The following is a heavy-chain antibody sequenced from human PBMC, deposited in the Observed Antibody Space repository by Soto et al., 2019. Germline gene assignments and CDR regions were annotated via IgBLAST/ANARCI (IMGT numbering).Heavy chain of an antibody. CDR3: AKDLFSGVAYFGH. V-gene: IGHV1-8*01. CDR2: MNPNSGNT. D-gene: IGHD3-3*01. Sequence: ASVKVSCKASGHTFTSYDINWVRQATGQGLEWMGWMNPNSGNTGYAQKFQGRVTMTRNTSISTAYMELSSLRSEDTAVYYCAKDLFSGVAYFGHRGQRTPVTVSS. CDR1: GHTFTSYD. J-gene: IGHJ4*02.